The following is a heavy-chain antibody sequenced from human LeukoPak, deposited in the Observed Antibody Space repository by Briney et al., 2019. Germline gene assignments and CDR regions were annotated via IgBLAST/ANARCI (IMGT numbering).Heavy chain of an antibody. D-gene: IGHD6-13*01. CDR3: ARSTYSSSWYLDY. Sequence: SETLSLTCTVSGGSISSSSYYWGWIRQPPGKGLEWIGSIYYSGSTYYNPSLKSRVTISVDTSKNQFSLKLSSVTAADTAVYYCARSTYSSSWYLDYWGQGTPVTVSS. V-gene: IGHV4-39*01. J-gene: IGHJ4*02. CDR1: GGSISSSSYY. CDR2: IYYSGST.